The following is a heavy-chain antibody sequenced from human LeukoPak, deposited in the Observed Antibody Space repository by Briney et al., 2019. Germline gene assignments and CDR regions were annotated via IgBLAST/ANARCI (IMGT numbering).Heavy chain of an antibody. D-gene: IGHD6-6*01. V-gene: IGHV3-66*02. Sequence: GGSLRLSCTVSGFTVSTNSMSWVRQAPGKGLEWVSFIYSDNTHYSDSVKGRFTISRDNAKNSLYLQMGSLRAEDMAVYYCARSLEYSSSSEGYYYYYMDVWGKGTTVTVSS. J-gene: IGHJ6*03. CDR3: ARSLEYSSSSEGYYYYYMDV. CDR2: IYSDNT. CDR1: GFTVSTNS.